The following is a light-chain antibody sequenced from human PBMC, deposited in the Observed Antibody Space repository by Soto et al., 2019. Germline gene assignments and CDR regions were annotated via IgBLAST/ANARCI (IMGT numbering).Light chain of an antibody. J-gene: IGKJ4*01. V-gene: IGKV3-15*01. CDR1: QSVSSN. Sequence: EIVMTQSPATLSVSPGERATLSCRASQSVSSNLAWYQQKPGQAPRLLIHGASTRATGIPARFSGSGSGTEFTLTISSLQSEDFAVYYCQQYNEWPTVTFGGRTKVDIX. CDR3: QQYNEWPTVT. CDR2: GAS.